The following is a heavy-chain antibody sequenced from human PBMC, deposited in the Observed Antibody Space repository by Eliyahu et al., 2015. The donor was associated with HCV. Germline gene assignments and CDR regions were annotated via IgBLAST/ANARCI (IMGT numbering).Heavy chain of an antibody. Sequence: QVQLQESGPGLVKPSETLSLTCTXSGXSITTYYWSWIRXPPGKGLEWIGYIHYSGSTNYYPSLKSRVTISLDTSKNQFSLNLTSVTAADTAVYYCASGGGGIAVTGTGGWFDPWGQGTLVTVSS. CDR3: ASGGGGIAVTGTGGWFDP. CDR2: IHYSGST. CDR1: GXSITTYY. V-gene: IGHV4-59*01. J-gene: IGHJ5*02. D-gene: IGHD6-19*01.